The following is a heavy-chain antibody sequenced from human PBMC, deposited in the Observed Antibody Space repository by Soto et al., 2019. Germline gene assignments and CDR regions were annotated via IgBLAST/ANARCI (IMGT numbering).Heavy chain of an antibody. CDR1: GFTFSDYY. V-gene: IGHV3-11*01. CDR3: AKMSSENYYDPVFS. Sequence: QVQLVESGGGLVKTSGSLRIACAASGFTFSDYYMSWVRQAPGQGLEWVSYISSSGNTIYYADAVKGRFTISRDNAKNSGYLQMNSLRAEDTALYFCAKMSSENYYDPVFSWGQGTLVTVSS. CDR2: ISSSGNTI. D-gene: IGHD3-22*01. J-gene: IGHJ4*02.